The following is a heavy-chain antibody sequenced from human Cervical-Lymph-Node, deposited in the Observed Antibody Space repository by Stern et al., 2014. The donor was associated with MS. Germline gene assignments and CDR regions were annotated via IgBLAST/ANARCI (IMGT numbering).Heavy chain of an antibody. D-gene: IGHD1-26*01. Sequence: QLQLQESGPGLMKPSQTLSLTCTVSGDSIRSGSYYWSWIRQSAGKGLQWIGRIYHTGSTYYNPSLVSRVAMSVDTSKNQFSLQVRSVTAADTAMYYCARDRDGAWFDHWGQGTLVTVSS. V-gene: IGHV4-61*02. J-gene: IGHJ5*02. CDR1: GDSIRSGSYY. CDR3: ARDRDGAWFDH. CDR2: IYHTGST.